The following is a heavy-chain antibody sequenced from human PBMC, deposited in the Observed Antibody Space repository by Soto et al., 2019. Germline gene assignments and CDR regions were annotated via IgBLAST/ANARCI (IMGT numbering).Heavy chain of an antibody. J-gene: IGHJ6*02. CDR1: GFTFSLYS. CDR2: ISRSSTGI. D-gene: IGHD3-10*01. V-gene: IGHV3-48*02. Sequence: EVQLVESGGGLVQPGGSLRLSCAASGFTFSLYSRSWVRQAPGKGLEGVSYISRSSTGIHYADSGKGRFTISRHDATNSKHLQMNSLRDGDTAVYYCARAVTWGLDVWGQGTTVSISS. CDR3: ARAVTWGLDV.